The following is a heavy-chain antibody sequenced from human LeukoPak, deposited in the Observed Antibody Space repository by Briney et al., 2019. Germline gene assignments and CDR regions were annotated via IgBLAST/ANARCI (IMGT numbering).Heavy chain of an antibody. CDR1: GFTFSSYW. J-gene: IGHJ4*02. Sequence: GGSLRLSCAASGFTFSSYWMHWVRQAPGKGLVWVSRIDSGGSSTGYADSVKGRFTTSRDNAKNTLYLQMNSLRAEDTAVYYCARDVGVAVPGLLYWGQGTLVTVSS. D-gene: IGHD2-21*02. V-gene: IGHV3-74*01. CDR2: IDSGGSST. CDR3: ARDVGVAVPGLLY.